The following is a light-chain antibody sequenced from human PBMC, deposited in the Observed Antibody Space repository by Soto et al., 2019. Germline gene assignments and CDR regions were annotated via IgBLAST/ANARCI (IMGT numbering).Light chain of an antibody. Sequence: DIQMTQSPSSLSASVGDRVTITCRASQRISSYLNWYQQKPGKAPKILIYAVSNLQSGVPSWFSGSGSGTAFTLTISSLQPEDFATYYCQQSYSAPRTFGQGTKVEIK. CDR1: QRISSY. J-gene: IGKJ1*01. V-gene: IGKV1-39*01. CDR3: QQSYSAPRT. CDR2: AVS.